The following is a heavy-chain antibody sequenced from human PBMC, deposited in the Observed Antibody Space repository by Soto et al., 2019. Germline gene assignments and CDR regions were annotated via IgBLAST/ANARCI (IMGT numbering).Heavy chain of an antibody. Sequence: SETLSLTCTVSGGSFSSSPGYYWGWMRQPPGKGLEWIGTVNPSGNTYYNPSLKNRFTISVKTSKYKFSLKLSSVTAADTAVYYCARQNAFGELSSNYYYYGMDVWGQGTTVT. D-gene: IGHD3-10*01. V-gene: IGHV4-39*01. CDR1: GGSFSSSPGYY. CDR3: ARQNAFGELSSNYYYYGMDV. CDR2: VNPSGNT. J-gene: IGHJ6*02.